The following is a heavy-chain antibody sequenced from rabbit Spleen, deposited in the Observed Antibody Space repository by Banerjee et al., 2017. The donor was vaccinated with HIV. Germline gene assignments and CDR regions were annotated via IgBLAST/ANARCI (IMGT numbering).Heavy chain of an antibody. CDR3: ARDGAGGSYFAL. V-gene: IGHV1S7*01. D-gene: IGHD8-1*01. Sequence: QLEESAGGLVQPGGSLKLSCKASGFTLSSYYMNWVRQAPGKGLEWIGYIDPVFGITYYANWVNGRISISRENAQNTVFLQMTSLTAADTATYFCARDGAGGSYFALWGPGTLVTVS. CDR1: GFTLSSYY. CDR2: IDPVFGIT. J-gene: IGHJ6*01.